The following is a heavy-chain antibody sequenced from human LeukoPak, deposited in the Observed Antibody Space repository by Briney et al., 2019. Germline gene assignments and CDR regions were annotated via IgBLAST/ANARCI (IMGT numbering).Heavy chain of an antibody. CDR2: INPNSGGT. CDR1: GYTFIGYY. J-gene: IGHJ4*02. Sequence: GASVKVSCKASGYTFIGYYMHWVRQAPGQGLEWMGWINPNSGGTNYAQKFQGRVTMTTDTSISTAYMELSRLRSDDTAVYYCARALNLWLNYWGQGTLVTVSS. V-gene: IGHV1-2*02. D-gene: IGHD5-18*01. CDR3: ARALNLWLNY.